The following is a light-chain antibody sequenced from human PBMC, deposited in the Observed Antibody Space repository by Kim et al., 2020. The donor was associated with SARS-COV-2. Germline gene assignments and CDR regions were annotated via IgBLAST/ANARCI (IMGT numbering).Light chain of an antibody. CDR2: DAS. CDR3: QQRGGWPRT. CDR1: QSVSSS. Sequence: EIVLTQSPATLSLSPGERATLSCRVSQSVSSSLAWYQQKVGQAPRLLIYDASNRATGIPARFSGSGSGTDFTLTISSLEPEDFAVYYCQQRGGWPRTFGQGTKVDIK. J-gene: IGKJ1*01. V-gene: IGKV3-11*01.